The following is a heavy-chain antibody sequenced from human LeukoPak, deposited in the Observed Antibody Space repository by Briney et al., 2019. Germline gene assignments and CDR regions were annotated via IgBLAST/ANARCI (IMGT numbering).Heavy chain of an antibody. D-gene: IGHD6-19*01. CDR2: IYPCDSDS. V-gene: IGHV5-51*01. J-gene: IGHJ4*02. Sequence: KISCKGSGYSFTSYWIGWVRQMPGIGLEWMGIIYPCDSDSRYIPSFQGQVTISADKSISTAYLQWSSLKASDTAMYYCARQVAYTSGRTFDFWGQGTLVTVSS. CDR1: GYSFTSYW. CDR3: ARQVAYTSGRTFDF.